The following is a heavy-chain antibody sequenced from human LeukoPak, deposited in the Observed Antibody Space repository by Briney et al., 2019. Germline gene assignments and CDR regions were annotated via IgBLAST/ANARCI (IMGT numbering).Heavy chain of an antibody. J-gene: IGHJ6*02. Sequence: PSETLSLTCTVSGGSISSSSYYWGWIRQPPGKGLEWIGSIYYSGSTYYNPSLKSRVTISVDTSKNQFSLKLSSVTAADTAVYYCARVIDYYGMDVWGQGTTVTVSS. CDR2: IYYSGST. CDR1: GGSISSSSYY. CDR3: ARVIDYYGMDV. V-gene: IGHV4-39*07.